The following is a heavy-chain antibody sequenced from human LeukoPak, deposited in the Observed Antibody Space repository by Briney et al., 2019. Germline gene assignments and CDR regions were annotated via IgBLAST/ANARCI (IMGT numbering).Heavy chain of an antibody. CDR2: IYTSGST. Sequence: SETLSLTCTVSGGSISSYYWSWIRQPAGKGLEWIGRIYTSGSTIYNPSLKSRVTMSIDTSKNQFSLKLSSVTAADTAVYYCARGRYESTRLSAHYYYYMDVWGKGTTVTVSS. J-gene: IGHJ6*03. D-gene: IGHD1-14*01. V-gene: IGHV4-4*07. CDR1: GGSISSYY. CDR3: ARGRYESTRLSAHYYYYMDV.